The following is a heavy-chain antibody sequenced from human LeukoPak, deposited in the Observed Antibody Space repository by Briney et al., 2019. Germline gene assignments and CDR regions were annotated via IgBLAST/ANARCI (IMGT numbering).Heavy chain of an antibody. CDR2: IYPSDSST. CDR3: ARRGYSGYGPLGY. J-gene: IGHJ4*02. D-gene: IGHD5-12*01. V-gene: IGHV5-10-1*01. Sequence: GESLKIYCEGSGYSFTNYWISWVRPMPGKGLEWMGNIYPSDSSTNYSPSFLGHVTISADKSISTAYLQWSSLKASDTAMYYCARRGYSGYGPLGYWGQGTLVTVSS. CDR1: GYSFTNYW.